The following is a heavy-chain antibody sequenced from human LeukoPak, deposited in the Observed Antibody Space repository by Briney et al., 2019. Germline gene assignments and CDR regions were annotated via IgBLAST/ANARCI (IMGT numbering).Heavy chain of an antibody. CDR3: ARDVLGYYDAFDI. J-gene: IGHJ3*02. D-gene: IGHD3-10*01. V-gene: IGHV3-7*01. CDR1: GFTFSSYW. CDR2: IKQDGSEK. Sequence: GGSLRLSCAASGFTFSSYWRRWVRQAPGKGLEWLANIKQDGSEKYYVDSVKVRFTISRDNAKNSLYLQMNRLRAEDTAVYYCARDVLGYYDAFDIWGQGTMVTVSS.